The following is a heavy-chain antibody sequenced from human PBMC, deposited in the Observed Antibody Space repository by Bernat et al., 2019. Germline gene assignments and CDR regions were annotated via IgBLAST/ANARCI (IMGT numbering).Heavy chain of an antibody. D-gene: IGHD3-10*01. CDR2: IHPNSGDT. CDR1: GYTFTGYY. CDR3: AKGYAYGSGENWFDR. J-gene: IGHJ5*02. Sequence: QVQLVQSGAEVKKPGASVKVSCRASGYTFTGYYLHWVRQAPGQGLEWMGRIHPNSGDTNYAQKFRDRVTMTRDTSISTAYMELSRLSSDDTAVYYCAKGYAYGSGENWFDRWGQGTLVTVSS. V-gene: IGHV1-2*06.